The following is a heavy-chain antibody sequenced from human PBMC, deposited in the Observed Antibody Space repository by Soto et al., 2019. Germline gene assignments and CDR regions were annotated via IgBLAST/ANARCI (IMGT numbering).Heavy chain of an antibody. CDR2: INHSGST. Sequence: SETLSLTCAVYGGSFSGYYWSWIRQPPGKGLEWIGEINHSGSTNYNPSLKSQVTISVDTSKNQFSLKLSSVTAADTAVYYCARDKITGLFDYWGQGTLVT. V-gene: IGHV4-34*01. J-gene: IGHJ4*02. CDR1: GGSFSGYY. D-gene: IGHD2-8*02. CDR3: ARDKITGLFDY.